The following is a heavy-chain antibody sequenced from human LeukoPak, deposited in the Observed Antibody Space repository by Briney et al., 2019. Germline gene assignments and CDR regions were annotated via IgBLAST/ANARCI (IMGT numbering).Heavy chain of an antibody. CDR1: GYTFIDYY. D-gene: IGHD3-22*01. Sequence: ASVKVSCKASGYTFIDYYMHWVRQAPGQGLEWMGCINPNSDDTKYAQKFQGRVTMTRDTSISTAYMELSRLRSDDTAVYYCARVAYYYDSSSYDDAFDIWGQGTMVTVSS. CDR2: INPNSDDT. J-gene: IGHJ3*02. V-gene: IGHV1-2*02. CDR3: ARVAYYYDSSSYDDAFDI.